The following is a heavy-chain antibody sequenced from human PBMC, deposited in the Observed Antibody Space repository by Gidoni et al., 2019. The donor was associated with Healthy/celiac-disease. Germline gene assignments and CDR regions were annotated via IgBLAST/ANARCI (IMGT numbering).Heavy chain of an antibody. J-gene: IGHJ3*02. V-gene: IGHV3-48*01. CDR2: ISSSSSTI. CDR3: ARDMRWLQSGPRAFDI. D-gene: IGHD5-12*01. CDR1: GFTFSSYS. Sequence: EVQLVESGGGLVQPGGSLRLSCAASGFTFSSYSMNWVRQAPGKGLEWVSYISSSSSTIYYADSLKGRFTISRDNAKNSLYLQMNSLRAEDTAVYYCARDMRWLQSGPRAFDIWGQGTMVTVSS.